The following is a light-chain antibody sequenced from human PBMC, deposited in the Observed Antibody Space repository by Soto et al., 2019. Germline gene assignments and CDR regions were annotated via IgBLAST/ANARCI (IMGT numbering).Light chain of an antibody. V-gene: IGKV1-33*01. Sequence: DIQVTQSPSSLSASVGDRVTITCQASQDIKHYLNWYQQKPGKAPKLLIYDASTLDTGGPSRFSGSGSGTDFSFTISSLQPEDISTYVCQQYDNLPAFGQGTKLEIK. J-gene: IGKJ2*01. CDR2: DAS. CDR1: QDIKHY. CDR3: QQYDNLPA.